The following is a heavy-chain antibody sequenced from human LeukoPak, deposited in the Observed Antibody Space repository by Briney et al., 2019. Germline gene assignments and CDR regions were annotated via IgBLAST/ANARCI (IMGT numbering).Heavy chain of an antibody. CDR2: ISSSGSTI. CDR1: GFTFSDYY. CDR3: ARTRRAVAGDY. D-gene: IGHD6-19*01. J-gene: IGHJ4*02. V-gene: IGHV3-11*01. Sequence: GGSLRLSCAASGFTFSDYYMSWIRQAPGKGLGWVSYISSSGSTIYYADSVKGRFPISRDNAKNSLYLQMNSLRAEDTAVYYCARTRRAVAGDYWGQGTLVTVSS.